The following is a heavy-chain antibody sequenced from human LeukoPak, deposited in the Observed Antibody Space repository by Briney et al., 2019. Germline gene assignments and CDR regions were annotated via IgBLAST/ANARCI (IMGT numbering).Heavy chain of an antibody. V-gene: IGHV3-21*01. CDR3: ARANPPAISFFDW. CDR2: ISGSSGSI. J-gene: IGHJ4*02. Sequence: GGSLRLSCAASGFTFSGYSMNWVRLAPGKGLEWVSSISGSSGSIYYADSVKGRFTISRDNAKNSLDLQMNSLRAEDTAVYYRARANPPAISFFDWWGQGTLVSVSS. D-gene: IGHD3-9*01. CDR1: GFTFSGYS.